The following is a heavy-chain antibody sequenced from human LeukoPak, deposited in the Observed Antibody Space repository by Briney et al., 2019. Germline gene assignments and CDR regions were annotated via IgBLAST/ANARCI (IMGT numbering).Heavy chain of an antibody. V-gene: IGHV1-18*01. CDR2: ISPYNGNT. Sequence: GSVKVSCKASGYTFGSYGVSWVRQAPGQGLERMAWISPYNGNTNYAQKFQGRVTMTTDTSTSTAYMELRSLRADDTAVYYCARDSASVWPGSSGWSNWFDPWGQGTLVTVSS. J-gene: IGHJ5*02. D-gene: IGHD6-19*01. CDR1: GYTFGSYG. CDR3: ARDSASVWPGSSGWSNWFDP.